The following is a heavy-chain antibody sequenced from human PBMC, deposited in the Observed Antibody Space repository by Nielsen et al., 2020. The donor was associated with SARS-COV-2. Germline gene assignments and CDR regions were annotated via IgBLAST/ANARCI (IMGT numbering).Heavy chain of an antibody. CDR3: ARGGLVVVDSFDY. CDR1: GYTFTSHY. V-gene: IGHV1-46*01. CDR2: INSSGGST. J-gene: IGHJ4*02. Sequence: ASVKVSCKTSGYTFTSHYVHWVRQAPGQGLEWMGLINSSGGSTIYAQMFQGRVTVTRDTSTSTVYMELSSMRSEDTAVYYCARGGLVVVDSFDYWGQGTLVTVSS. D-gene: IGHD2-15*01.